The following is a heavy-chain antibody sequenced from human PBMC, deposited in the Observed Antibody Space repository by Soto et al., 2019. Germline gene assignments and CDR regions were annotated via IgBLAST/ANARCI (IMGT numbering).Heavy chain of an antibody. CDR3: ARDYNDFCSGHFDY. CDR2: ISSSSFTI. Sequence: EVHLVESGGRLVQPGGSLRLSCAASGFRFSDYSMNWVRQAPGRGLEWVSYISSSSFTIHYADSVEGRFAISRDNAKNSLYLQMNSLRVEDTAVYYCARDYNDFCSGHFDYWGQGALVTVSS. D-gene: IGHD3-3*01. V-gene: IGHV3-48*01. J-gene: IGHJ4*02. CDR1: GFRFSDYS.